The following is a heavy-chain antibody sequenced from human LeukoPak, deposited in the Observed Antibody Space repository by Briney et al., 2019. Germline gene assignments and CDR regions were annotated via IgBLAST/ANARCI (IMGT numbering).Heavy chain of an antibody. J-gene: IGHJ4*02. Sequence: PGRSLRLSCAASGFTFSSYAMHWVRQAPGKGLEWVAVILYDGSNKYYVDSVKGRFTISRDNSKNTLYLQMNSLRAEDTAVYYCAKIEPASFDYWGQGTLVTVSS. CDR2: ILYDGSNK. CDR3: AKIEPASFDY. CDR1: GFTFSSYA. D-gene: IGHD1-14*01. V-gene: IGHV3-30-3*02.